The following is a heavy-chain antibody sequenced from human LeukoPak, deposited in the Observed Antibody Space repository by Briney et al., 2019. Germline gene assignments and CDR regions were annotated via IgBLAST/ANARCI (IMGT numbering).Heavy chain of an antibody. CDR2: LYNGGNT. Sequence: GGSLRLSCAVSGFTVSSNYMSWVRQAPGKGLEWVSVLYNGGNTYYADSVKGRFTVSRDNSKNTLYLQMNSLRAEDTAVYYCARGVGSGIEIDYWGQGTLVTVSS. CDR1: GFTVSSNY. D-gene: IGHD3-10*01. J-gene: IGHJ4*02. CDR3: ARGVGSGIEIDY. V-gene: IGHV3-53*01.